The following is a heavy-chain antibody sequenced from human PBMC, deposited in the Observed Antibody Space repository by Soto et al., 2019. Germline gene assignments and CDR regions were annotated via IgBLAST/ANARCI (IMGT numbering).Heavy chain of an antibody. D-gene: IGHD6-19*01. CDR2: IGTAGDT. CDR1: GFTFSSYD. V-gene: IGHV3-13*01. J-gene: IGHJ3*02. Sequence: SLRLSCAASGFTFSSYDMHWVRQATGKGLEWVSAIGTAGDTYYPGSVKGRFTISRENAKNSLYLQMNSLRAGDTAVYYCAREAVADAFDIWGQGTMVAVSS. CDR3: AREAVADAFDI.